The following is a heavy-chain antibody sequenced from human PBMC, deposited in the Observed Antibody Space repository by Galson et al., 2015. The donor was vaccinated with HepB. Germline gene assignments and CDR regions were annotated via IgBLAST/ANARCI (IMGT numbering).Heavy chain of an antibody. CDR3: ARGRTYCGGDCYWYFDL. V-gene: IGHV3-33*01. D-gene: IGHD2-21*01. Sequence: SLRLSCAASGFTFSSYGMHWVRQAPGKGLEWVAVIWYDGSNKYYADSVKGRFTISRDNSKNTLYLQMNSLRAEDTAVYYCARGRTYCGGDCYWYFDLWGRGTLVTVSS. J-gene: IGHJ2*01. CDR2: IWYDGSNK. CDR1: GFTFSSYG.